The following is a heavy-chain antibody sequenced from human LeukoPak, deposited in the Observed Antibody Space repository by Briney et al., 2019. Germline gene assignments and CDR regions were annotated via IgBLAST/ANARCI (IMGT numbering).Heavy chain of an antibody. CDR1: GGSISSGSYY. CDR2: IYTGGST. CDR3: ARDTTVVPGAFDI. D-gene: IGHD4-23*01. V-gene: IGHV4-61*02. Sequence: SETLSLTCTVSGGSISSGSYYWSWIRQPAGKGLEWIGRIYTGGSTNYNPSLKSRVTISVDTSKNQFSLKLSSVTAADTAVYYCARDTTVVPGAFDIWGQGTMVTVSS. J-gene: IGHJ3*02.